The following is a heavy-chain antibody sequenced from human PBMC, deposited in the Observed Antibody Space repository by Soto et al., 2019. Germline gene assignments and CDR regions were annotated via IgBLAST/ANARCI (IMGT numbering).Heavy chain of an antibody. J-gene: IGHJ5*02. Sequence: XGSLRLSCAASGFTFSSYWMHWVRQAPGNGLVWVSRINSDGSSTSYADSVKGRFTISRDNAKNTLYLQMNSLRAEDTAVYYCARQTYSSSWYWFDHWGQGTLVTVSS. CDR2: INSDGSST. CDR1: GFTFSSYW. D-gene: IGHD6-13*01. V-gene: IGHV3-74*01. CDR3: ARQTYSSSWYWFDH.